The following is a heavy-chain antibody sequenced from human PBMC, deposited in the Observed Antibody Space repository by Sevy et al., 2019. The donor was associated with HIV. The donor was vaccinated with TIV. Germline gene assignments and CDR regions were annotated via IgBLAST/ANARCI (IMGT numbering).Heavy chain of an antibody. V-gene: IGHV3-21*01. Sequence: GGSLRISCAASGFTFSSYRMNWVRQAPGKGLEWVSSISSSSSYIYYADSVKGRFTISRDNAKNSLYLQMNSLRAEDTAVYYCARDCGGDCYPDYRGQGTLVTVSS. CDR3: ARDCGGDCYPDY. CDR1: GFTFSSYR. J-gene: IGHJ4*02. D-gene: IGHD2-21*02. CDR2: ISSSSSYI.